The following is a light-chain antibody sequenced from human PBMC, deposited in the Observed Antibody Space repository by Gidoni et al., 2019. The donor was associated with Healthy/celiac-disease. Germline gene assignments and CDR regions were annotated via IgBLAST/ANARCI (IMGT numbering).Light chain of an antibody. CDR2: SNN. V-gene: IGLV1-44*01. CDR1: SSNIGSNT. Sequence: QSVLTQPPSASGTPGQRVTIACSGSSSNIGSNTVNWYQQRPGTAPKLLLYSNNQRPSGVPDRSSGSKSGTSASLAISGLQSEDEADYYCAAWDDSLNGSYVFGTGTKVTVL. J-gene: IGLJ1*01. CDR3: AAWDDSLNGSYV.